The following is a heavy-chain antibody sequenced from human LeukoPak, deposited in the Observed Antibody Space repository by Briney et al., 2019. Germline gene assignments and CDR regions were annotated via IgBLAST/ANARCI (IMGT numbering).Heavy chain of an antibody. J-gene: IGHJ4*02. V-gene: IGHV3-48*04. CDR1: GFTFSSYS. CDR2: ISSSGSTI. Sequence: GGSLRLSCAASGFTFSSYSMNWVRQAPGKGLEWVSYISSSGSTIYYADSVKGRFTISRDNAKNSLYLQMNSLRAEDTAVYYCARWGGSSSWYDYFDYWGQGTLVTVSS. D-gene: IGHD6-13*01. CDR3: ARWGGSSSWYDYFDY.